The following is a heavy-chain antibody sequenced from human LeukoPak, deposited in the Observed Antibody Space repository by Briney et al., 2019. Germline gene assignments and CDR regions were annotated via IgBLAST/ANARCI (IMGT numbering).Heavy chain of an antibody. J-gene: IGHJ5*02. V-gene: IGHV4-34*01. CDR2: INHSGST. D-gene: IGHD3-3*01. Sequence: KPSETLSLTCAVYGGSFSGYYWSWIRQPPGKGLEWIGEINHSGSTNYNPSLKSRVTISVDTSKNQFSLKLSSVTAADTVVYYCARGLRFLEWLLSPWGQGTLVTVSS. CDR1: GGSFSGYY. CDR3: ARGLRFLEWLLSP.